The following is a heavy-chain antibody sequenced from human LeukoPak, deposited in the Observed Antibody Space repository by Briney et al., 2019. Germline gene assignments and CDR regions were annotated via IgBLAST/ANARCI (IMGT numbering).Heavy chain of an antibody. J-gene: IGHJ3*01. CDR1: GFTFSNYA. D-gene: IGHD5/OR15-5a*01. CDR2: ISGPGTST. Sequence: GGSLRLSCAASGFTFSNYAVSWVRQAPGKGLDWVSVISGPGTSTSYGNSVKGRFTISRGNSKNTVFLQMNSLRAEDTAVYYCARGGWVSSDAFDVWGQGTMVTVSS. V-gene: IGHV3-23*01. CDR3: ARGGWVSSDAFDV.